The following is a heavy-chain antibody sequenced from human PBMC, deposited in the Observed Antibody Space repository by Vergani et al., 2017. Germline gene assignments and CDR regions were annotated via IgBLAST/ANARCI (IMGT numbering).Heavy chain of an antibody. V-gene: IGHV4-61*02. CDR2: IYTSGST. CDR3: AREAFGGVIVLDWFDP. Sequence: QVQLQESGPGLVKPSQTLSLTCTVSGGSNSSGSYYWSWIRQPAGKGLEWVGRIYTSGSTNYNPSLKSRVTISVDTSKNQFSLKLSSVTAADTAVYYCAREAFGGVIVLDWFDPWGQGTLVTVSS. D-gene: IGHD3-16*02. CDR1: GGSNSSGSYY. J-gene: IGHJ5*02.